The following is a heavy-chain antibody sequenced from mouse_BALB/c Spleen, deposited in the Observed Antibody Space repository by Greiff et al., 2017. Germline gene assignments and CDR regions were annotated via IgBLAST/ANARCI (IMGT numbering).Heavy chain of an antibody. CDR3: AREGYDEGFAY. J-gene: IGHJ3*01. V-gene: IGHV3-5*02. Sequence: EVKVEESGPGLVKPSQTVSLTCTVTGISITTGNYRWSWIRQFPGNKLEWIGYIYYSGTITYNPSLTSRTTITRDTSKNQFFLEMNSLTAEDTATYYCAREGYDEGFAYWGQGTLVTVSA. D-gene: IGHD2-2*01. CDR2: IYYSGTI. CDR1: GISITTGNYR.